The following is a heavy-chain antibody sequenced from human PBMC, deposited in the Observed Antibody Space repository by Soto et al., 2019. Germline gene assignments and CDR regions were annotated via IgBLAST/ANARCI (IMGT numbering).Heavy chain of an antibody. D-gene: IGHD2-21*02. Sequence: EVRLVESEGGLVQPGGSLSLSCAASGFTFSYYWMHWVRQAPGQGLLWVSRIHSDGSSTTYADSVKGRFTISRDNDKNTVSLQMKSLRVEDTGVYFCARGDRGAFDLWGQGTMVTVSS. CDR1: GFTFSYYW. J-gene: IGHJ3*01. CDR2: IHSDGSST. CDR3: ARGDRGAFDL. V-gene: IGHV3-74*01.